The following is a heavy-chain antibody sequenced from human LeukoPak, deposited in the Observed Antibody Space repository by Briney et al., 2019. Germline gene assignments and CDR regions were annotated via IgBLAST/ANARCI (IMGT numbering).Heavy chain of an antibody. J-gene: IGHJ4*02. D-gene: IGHD6-13*01. CDR2: ISSSSSYI. Sequence: KSGGSLRLSCAASGFTFSSYSMNWVRQAPGKGLEWVSSISSSSSYIYYADSVKGRFTISRDNAKNSLYLQMNSLRAEDTAVYYCARDQFGGSSWYEGYRGQGTLVTVSS. V-gene: IGHV3-21*01. CDR1: GFTFSSYS. CDR3: ARDQFGGSSWYEGY.